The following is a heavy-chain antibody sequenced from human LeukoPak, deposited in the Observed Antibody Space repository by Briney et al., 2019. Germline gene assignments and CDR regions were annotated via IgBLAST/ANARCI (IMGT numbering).Heavy chain of an antibody. CDR3: ARVGQGVFDY. D-gene: IGHD1-26*01. CDR2: IYHSGST. Sequence: SQTLSLTCTVSGGSISSGGYYWSWIRQPPGKGLEWIGYIYHSGSTYYNPSLKSRVTISVDRSKNQFSLKLSSVTAADTAVYYCARVGQGVFDYWGQGTLVTVSS. CDR1: GGSISSGGYY. V-gene: IGHV4-30-2*01. J-gene: IGHJ4*02.